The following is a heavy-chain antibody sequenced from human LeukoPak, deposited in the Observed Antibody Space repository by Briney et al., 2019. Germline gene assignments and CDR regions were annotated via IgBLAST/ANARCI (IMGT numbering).Heavy chain of an antibody. V-gene: IGHV3-48*03. CDR1: GFTVSTYD. CDR2: ISSSGGTK. D-gene: IGHD5-18*01. CDR3: ASDGYSYGDLVYFDH. Sequence: GGSLSLSCEVSGFTVSTYDMNWVRQPPGKGLEWVAYISSSGGTKYYAESVKGRFTIYRDSAKTTLYLQMNNRRAEDTAVYYCASDGYSYGDLVYFDHWGQGTLVTVSS. J-gene: IGHJ4*02.